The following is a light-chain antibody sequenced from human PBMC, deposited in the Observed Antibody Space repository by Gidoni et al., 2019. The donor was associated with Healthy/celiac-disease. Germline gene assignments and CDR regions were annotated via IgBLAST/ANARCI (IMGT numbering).Light chain of an antibody. CDR3: QQYYSTPLT. CDR2: WAS. Sequence: DIVMTQSPDSLAVSLGERATINCKSSQSVLYSSNNKNYLAWYQQKPGQPPKLPIYWASTRESGVPDRCSGSGSGTDFTLTISSLQAEDVAVYYCQQYYSTPLTFGPGTKVDIK. V-gene: IGKV4-1*01. CDR1: QSVLYSSNNKNY. J-gene: IGKJ3*01.